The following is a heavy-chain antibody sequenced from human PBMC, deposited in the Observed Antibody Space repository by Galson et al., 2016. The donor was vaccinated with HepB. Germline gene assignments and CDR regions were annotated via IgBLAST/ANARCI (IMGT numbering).Heavy chain of an antibody. CDR3: LNDWYGYMAY. V-gene: IGHV3-48*02. CDR2: ITSSSSVT. D-gene: IGHD1-1*01. CDR1: GFTFSIYS. J-gene: IGHJ4*02. Sequence: SLRLSCADSGFTFSIYSMNWVRQAPGKGLEWISHITSSSSVTYYADSVKGRFTISRDNAKKSLYLQMNSLRDEDTAVYYCLNDWYGYMAYWGQGTLVTVSS.